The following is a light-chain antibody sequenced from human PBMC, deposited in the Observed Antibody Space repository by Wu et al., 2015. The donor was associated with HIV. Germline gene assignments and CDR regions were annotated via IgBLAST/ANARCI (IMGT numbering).Light chain of an antibody. CDR3: QHYGSSPRT. J-gene: IGKJ1*01. CDR2: GAS. CDR1: QIVSRSY. Sequence: DIVLTQSPGRLSLSPGGRATLSCRASQIVSRSYLAWYQQKPGQAPRLLIYGASTRATGIPQRFSGSGSGTEFTLTISRLEPEDSAVYYCQHYGSSPRTFGQGTKVEIK. V-gene: IGKV3-20*01.